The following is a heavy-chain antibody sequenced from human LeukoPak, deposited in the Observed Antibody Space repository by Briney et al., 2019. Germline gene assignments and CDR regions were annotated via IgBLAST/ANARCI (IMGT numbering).Heavy chain of an antibody. CDR1: GGTFSSYA. D-gene: IGHD2-2*01. J-gene: IGHJ6*02. CDR2: IIPIFGTA. CDR3: ARGGVVPAADYYYYGMDV. Sequence: AASVKVSCKASGGTFSSYAISWVRQAPGQGLEWMGGIIPIFGTANYAQKFQGRVTITADESTSTAYMELSSLRSEDTAVYYCARGGVVPAADYYYYGMDVWGQGTTVTVSS. V-gene: IGHV1-69*13.